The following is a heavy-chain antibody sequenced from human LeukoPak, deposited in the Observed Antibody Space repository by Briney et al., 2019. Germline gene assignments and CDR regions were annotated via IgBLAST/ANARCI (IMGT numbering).Heavy chain of an antibody. Sequence: ASVKVSCKASGYTFTSYGISWVRQAPGQGLEWMGWISAYNGNTNYAQKLQGRVTMTTDTSTSTAYMELRSLRSDDTAVYYCARDRHYSDGSGSYFKRSYWFDPWGQGTLVTVSS. V-gene: IGHV1-18*01. CDR3: ARDRHYSDGSGSYFKRSYWFDP. D-gene: IGHD3-10*01. CDR2: ISAYNGNT. J-gene: IGHJ5*02. CDR1: GYTFTSYG.